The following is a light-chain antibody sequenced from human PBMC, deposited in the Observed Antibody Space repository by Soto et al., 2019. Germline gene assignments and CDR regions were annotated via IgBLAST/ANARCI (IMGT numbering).Light chain of an antibody. J-gene: IGLJ1*01. CDR3: SSYTSSSTYYV. CDR1: SSDVGGYNY. CDR2: DVS. V-gene: IGLV2-14*01. Sequence: QSVLTQPXSVSGSPGQSITISCTGTSSDVGGYNYVSWYQQHPGKAPKLMIYDVSNRPSGVSNRFSGSKSGNTASLTISGLQAEDEADYYCSSYTSSSTYYVFGTGTKVTVL.